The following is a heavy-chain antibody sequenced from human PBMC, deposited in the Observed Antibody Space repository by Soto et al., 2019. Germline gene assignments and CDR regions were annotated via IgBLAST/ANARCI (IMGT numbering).Heavy chain of an antibody. CDR2: ISGSGTST. D-gene: IGHD6-19*01. J-gene: IGHJ4*02. CDR3: ATNRYSSSRFFED. Sequence: PVGSLRLSCASSVFTLSSYAMSCVRHSPGKRLEWVAAISGSGTSTYYADSVKGRFTISKDNSKNTLYLQMNSLRAEDTAVYYCATNRYSSSRFFEDWGRGPLFAVAS. V-gene: IGHV3-23*01. CDR1: VFTLSSYA.